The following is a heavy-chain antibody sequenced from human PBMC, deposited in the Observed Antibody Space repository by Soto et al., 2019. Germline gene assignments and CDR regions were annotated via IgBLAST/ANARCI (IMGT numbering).Heavy chain of an antibody. V-gene: IGHV4-39*01. J-gene: IGHJ5*02. CDR3: ARGAPVRLISLDILTGLNWFDP. CDR1: GGSISSSGYY. D-gene: IGHD3-9*01. Sequence: PSESLSLTCTVSGGSISSSGYYWGWIRQPPGKGLEWIGSIYYSGSTYYNPSLKSRVTISVDTSKNQFSLKLSSVTAADTAVYYCARGAPVRLISLDILTGLNWFDPWGQGTLVTVSS. CDR2: IYYSGST.